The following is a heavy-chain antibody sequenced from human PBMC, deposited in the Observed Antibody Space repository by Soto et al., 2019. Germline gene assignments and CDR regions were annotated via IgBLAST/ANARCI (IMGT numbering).Heavy chain of an antibody. D-gene: IGHD6-19*01. Sequence: EEQLVESGGGFFRSGGSLRLSCEVSGFTFKNYWMSWVRQTPGKGLEWVAKIKQDGGEKVYVDSVKGRFAISRDNGKSSVYLEINTLRVYDTHVYDYAREKRKGKWLADYWGQGTLVIVSS. J-gene: IGHJ4*02. CDR3: AREKRKGKWLADY. V-gene: IGHV3-7*05. CDR1: GFTFKNYW. CDR2: IKQDGGEK.